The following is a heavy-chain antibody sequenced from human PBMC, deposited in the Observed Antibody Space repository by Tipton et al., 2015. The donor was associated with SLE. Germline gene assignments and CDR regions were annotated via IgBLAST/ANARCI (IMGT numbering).Heavy chain of an antibody. J-gene: IGHJ5*02. D-gene: IGHD3-10*01. V-gene: IGHV4-59*11. CDR2: TSYIGST. CDR1: GGSISGHF. Sequence: TLSLTCTVSGGSISGHFWTWIRQSPRKGLEYIGYTSYIGSTNYNPSPNSRATISADTSKNQFSLKLTSVTAADTAIYYCARDNYYGSGSYLDPWGQGNLVTVSS. CDR3: ARDNYYGSGSYLDP.